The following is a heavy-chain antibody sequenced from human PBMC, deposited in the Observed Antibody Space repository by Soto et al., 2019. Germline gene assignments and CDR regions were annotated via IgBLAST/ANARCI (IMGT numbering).Heavy chain of an antibody. CDR1: GFTFSSYA. J-gene: IGHJ4*02. V-gene: IGHV3-23*01. D-gene: IGHD3-10*01. Sequence: GGSLRLSCAASGFTFSSYAMSWVRQAAGKGLEWVSSISGSGGSTYFADSVKGRFTISRDNSKNTLYLQMNSLRAEDTAIYYCAKVPYPNYVSGTPFDYWGRGTLVTVSS. CDR2: ISGSGGST. CDR3: AKVPYPNYVSGTPFDY.